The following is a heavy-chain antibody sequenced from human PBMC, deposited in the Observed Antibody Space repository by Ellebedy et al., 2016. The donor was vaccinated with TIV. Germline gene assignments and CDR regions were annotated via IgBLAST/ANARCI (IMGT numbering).Heavy chain of an antibody. J-gene: IGHJ3*02. CDR2: IIPIFGTA. Sequence: SVKVSXKASGGTFSSYAISWVRQAPGQGLEWMGGIIPIFGTANYAQKFQGRVTITADESTSTAYMELSSLRSEDTAVYYCARSRFQLDAFDIWGQGTMVTVSS. V-gene: IGHV1-69*13. CDR1: GGTFSSYA. D-gene: IGHD5-18*01. CDR3: ARSRFQLDAFDI.